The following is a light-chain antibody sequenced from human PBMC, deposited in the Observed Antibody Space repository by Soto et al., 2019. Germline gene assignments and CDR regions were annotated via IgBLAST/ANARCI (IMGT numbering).Light chain of an antibody. CDR1: SSNLENTY. Sequence: QSVLTQPPSVSAAPGQRVAISCSGSSSNLENTYVSWYQFLPGTAPKLLIYDNNKRPSGIPDRFSASKSGASATLGITGLQTGDEGDYYCGTWDSSLSAGIFGGGTKLTVL. J-gene: IGLJ2*01. V-gene: IGLV1-51*01. CDR3: GTWDSSLSAGI. CDR2: DNN.